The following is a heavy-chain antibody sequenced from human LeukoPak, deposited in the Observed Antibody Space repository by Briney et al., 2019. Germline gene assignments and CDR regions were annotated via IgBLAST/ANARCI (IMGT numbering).Heavy chain of an antibody. Sequence: GRSLRLSCAASGFSFSLFGMNWVRQAPGKGLEWVAVISDDGSDIHYADSVKGRFTISRDNSHNTVYLQMNSVRAEETAVYHCAKEPSSSWYLRFFEYWGQGTLVTVSS. CDR2: ISDDGSDI. D-gene: IGHD3-22*01. V-gene: IGHV3-30*18. J-gene: IGHJ4*02. CDR1: GFSFSLFG. CDR3: AKEPSSSWYLRFFEY.